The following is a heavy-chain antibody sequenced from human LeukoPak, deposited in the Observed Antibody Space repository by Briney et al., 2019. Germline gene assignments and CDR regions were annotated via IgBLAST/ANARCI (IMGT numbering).Heavy chain of an antibody. J-gene: IGHJ4*02. Sequence: SETLSLTCTVSGGSISSYYWSWIRQPPGKGLEWIGYIYYSGSTNYNPSHKSRVAISVDTSKNQFSLQLSSVTAADTAVYYCARYLSSGWSNYFDYWGQGTLVTVSS. CDR2: IYYSGST. D-gene: IGHD6-19*01. CDR3: ARYLSSGWSNYFDY. V-gene: IGHV4-59*01. CDR1: GGSISSYY.